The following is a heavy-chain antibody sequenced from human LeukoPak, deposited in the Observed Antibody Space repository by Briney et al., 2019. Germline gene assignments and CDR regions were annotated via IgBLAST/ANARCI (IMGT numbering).Heavy chain of an antibody. CDR3: AREPFEGAFDI. CDR2: VYKSGGT. Sequence: TSETLSLTCTVSGGSVSSGSYYWSWIRQPPGKGLEWIGYVYKSGGTNYNPSLKGRVTISVDTSKNQFSLKLSSVTAADTAVYYCAREPFEGAFDIWGQGTMVTVSS. J-gene: IGHJ3*02. CDR1: GGSVSSGSYY. V-gene: IGHV4-61*01.